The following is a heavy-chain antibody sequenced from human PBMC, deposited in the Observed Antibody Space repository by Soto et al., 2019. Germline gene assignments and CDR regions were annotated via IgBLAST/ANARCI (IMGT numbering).Heavy chain of an antibody. V-gene: IGHV4-4*02. CDR2: IYHSGST. D-gene: IGHD3-10*01. Sequence: QVQLQESGPGLVEPSGTLSLTCAVSGGSISSSNWWSWVRQPPGKGLDWIGEIYHSGSTNYNPSHKSRFTISVDKSKNQFSVKLSAVTAADTAVYYCAGRRDGSGSLAYWGQGTLVTVSS. CDR3: AGRRDGSGSLAY. J-gene: IGHJ4*02. CDR1: GGSISSSNW.